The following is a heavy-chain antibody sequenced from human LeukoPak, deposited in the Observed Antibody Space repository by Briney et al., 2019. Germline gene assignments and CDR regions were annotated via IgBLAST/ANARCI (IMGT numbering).Heavy chain of an antibody. Sequence: SETRSLTCTVSGGSMRSGDYSWSWIRQPPGKGLERIGYIYYSGSTYYNPSLKIRVTISVDTSKNQFSLKLCSVTAADTAVYYCARLSGGRNFDYWGQGTLVTVSS. CDR3: ARLSGGRNFDY. J-gene: IGHJ4*02. CDR1: GGSMRSGDYS. D-gene: IGHD4-23*01. V-gene: IGHV4-30-4*01. CDR2: IYYSGST.